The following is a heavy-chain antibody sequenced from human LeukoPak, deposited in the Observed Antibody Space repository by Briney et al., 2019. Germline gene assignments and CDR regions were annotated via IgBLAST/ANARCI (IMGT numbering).Heavy chain of an antibody. V-gene: IGHV3-7*01. CDR2: IKQDGSEK. J-gene: IGHJ4*02. D-gene: IGHD4-17*01. CDR3: ARDKYYGDSYFEY. Sequence: GGSLRLSCAASGFTFSSYWMSWVRQAPGKGLEWVANIKQDGSEKYFVDSVKGRFTISRDNAKNSLYLQMNSLRAEDTAVYYCARDKYYGDSYFEYWGQGTLVTVST. CDR1: GFTFSSYW.